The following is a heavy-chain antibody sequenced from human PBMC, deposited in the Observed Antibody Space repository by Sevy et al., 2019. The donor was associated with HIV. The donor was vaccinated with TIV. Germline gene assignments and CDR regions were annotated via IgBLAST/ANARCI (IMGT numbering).Heavy chain of an antibody. Sequence: GGSLRLSCAASEFIFTTAWMSWVRQAPGKGLEWVGRIKSKTNGGTTDYAAPVKGRFTISRDDSKKTLYLQMNSLKTGDTAVYYCTTDLEYQLERYYFNYWGQGTLVTVSS. V-gene: IGHV3-15*01. D-gene: IGHD2-2*01. CDR2: IKSKTNGGTT. J-gene: IGHJ4*02. CDR1: EFIFTTAW. CDR3: TTDLEYQLERYYFNY.